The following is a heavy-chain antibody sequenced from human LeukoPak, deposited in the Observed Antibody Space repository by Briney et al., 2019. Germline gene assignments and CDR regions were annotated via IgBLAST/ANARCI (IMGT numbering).Heavy chain of an antibody. Sequence: GASVKVSCKASGGTFSSYAISWVRQAPGQGLEWMGGIIPIFGTANYAQKFQGRVTITADKSTSTAYMEPSSLRSEDTAVYYCAREKGTYYDFWSGYDYWGQGTLVTVSS. V-gene: IGHV1-69*06. CDR3: AREKGTYYDFWSGYDY. D-gene: IGHD3-3*01. CDR2: IIPIFGTA. CDR1: GGTFSSYA. J-gene: IGHJ4*02.